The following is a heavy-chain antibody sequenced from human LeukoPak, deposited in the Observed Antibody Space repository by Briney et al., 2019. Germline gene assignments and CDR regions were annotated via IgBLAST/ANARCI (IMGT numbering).Heavy chain of an antibody. V-gene: IGHV3-23*01. CDR2: ISGSGGST. J-gene: IGHJ4*02. D-gene: IGHD5-12*01. CDR3: AKGLRYGAYGDY. CDR1: GFTFSSYA. Sequence: GGSLRLSCAASGFTFSSYAMYWVRQAPGKGLEWVSGISGSGGSTYYADSVKGRFTISRDNSKNTLYLQMNSLRADDTAVYYCAKGLRYGAYGDYWGQGTLVTVSS.